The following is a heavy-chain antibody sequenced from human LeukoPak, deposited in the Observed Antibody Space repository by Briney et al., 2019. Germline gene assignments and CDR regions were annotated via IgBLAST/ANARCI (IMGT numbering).Heavy chain of an antibody. D-gene: IGHD6-19*01. V-gene: IGHV3-30-3*01. CDR1: GFTFSSYA. J-gene: IGHJ4*02. CDR3: ARDRYLAVAGTYYFDY. CDR2: ISYDGSNK. Sequence: PGGSLRPSCAASGFTFSSYAMHWVRQAPGKGLEWVAVISYDGSNKYYADSVKGRFTISRDNSKNTLYLQMNSLRAEDTAVYYCARDRYLAVAGTYYFDYWGQGTLVTVSS.